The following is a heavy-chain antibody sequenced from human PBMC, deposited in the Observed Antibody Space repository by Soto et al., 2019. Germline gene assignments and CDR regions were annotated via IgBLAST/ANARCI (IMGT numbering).Heavy chain of an antibody. CDR2: ISSSSSYI. V-gene: IGHV3-21*01. Sequence: GGSLRLSCAASGFTFSSYSMNWVRQAPGKGLEWVSSISSSSSYIYYADSVKGRFTISRDNAKNSLYLQMNSLRAEDKAVYYCASLEILRYFDWLPVDAFDIWGQGTMVTVSS. D-gene: IGHD3-9*01. J-gene: IGHJ3*02. CDR3: ASLEILRYFDWLPVDAFDI. CDR1: GFTFSSYS.